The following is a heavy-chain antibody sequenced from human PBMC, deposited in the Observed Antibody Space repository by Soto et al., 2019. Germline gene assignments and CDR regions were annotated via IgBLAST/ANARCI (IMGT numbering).Heavy chain of an antibody. V-gene: IGHV5-51*01. CDR2: ISPGDSDT. CDR3: ARQGQPQSFDI. CDR1: GYTFTDYW. J-gene: IGHJ3*02. Sequence: GESLKISCKASGYTFTDYWLGWVRQMPGKGPEWMGIISPGDSDTRYGPSFQGQVTFSVDKTIATAYLQWSSLKASDTAMYYCARQGQPQSFDIWGRGTMVTVSS.